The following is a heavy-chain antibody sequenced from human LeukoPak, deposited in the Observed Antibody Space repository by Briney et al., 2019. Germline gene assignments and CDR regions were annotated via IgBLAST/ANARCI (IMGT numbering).Heavy chain of an antibody. CDR2: ISDSGGNT. D-gene: IGHD3-16*01. V-gene: IGHV3-23*01. Sequence: GGSLRLSCAASGFTFRNYAMSWVRQAPGKGLEWVSTISDSGGNTYYADSVRGRFTISRDNSKNTLSLQMNSLRVEDAALYYCAKDLGALTYGEGFWAQGTLVTVSS. J-gene: IGHJ4*02. CDR1: GFTFRNYA. CDR3: AKDLGALTYGEGF.